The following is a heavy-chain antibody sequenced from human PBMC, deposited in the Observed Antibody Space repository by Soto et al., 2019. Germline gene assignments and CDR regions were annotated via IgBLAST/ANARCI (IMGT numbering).Heavy chain of an antibody. D-gene: IGHD3-3*01. CDR2: IWYDGSNK. Sequence: GGSLRLSCAASGFTFSSYGMHWVRQAPGKGLEWVAVIWYDGSNKYYADSVKGRFTISRDNSKNTLYLQMNSLRAEDTAVYYCARELGPHSYEYYYYYYGMDVWGQGTTVTVSS. CDR1: GFTFSSYG. CDR3: ARELGPHSYEYYYYYYGMDV. V-gene: IGHV3-33*01. J-gene: IGHJ6*02.